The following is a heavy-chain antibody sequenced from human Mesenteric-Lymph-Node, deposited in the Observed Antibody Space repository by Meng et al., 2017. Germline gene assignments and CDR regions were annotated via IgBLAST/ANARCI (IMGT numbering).Heavy chain of an antibody. D-gene: IGHD6-13*01. CDR3: VRDAAIAPPQDLDAFDI. CDR1: GGSISSGGYY. J-gene: IGHJ3*02. Sequence: SETLSLTCTVSGGSISSGGYYWSWIRQHPGKGLEWIGHIYYSGSTYYNPSLKSRVTISVDTSKNQFSLKLSSVTAEDTAVYYCVRDAAIAPPQDLDAFDIWGQGTMVTVSS. CDR2: IYYSGST. V-gene: IGHV4-31*03.